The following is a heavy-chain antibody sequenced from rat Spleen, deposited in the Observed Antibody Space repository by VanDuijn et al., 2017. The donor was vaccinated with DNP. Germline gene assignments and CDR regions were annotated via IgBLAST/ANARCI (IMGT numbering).Heavy chain of an antibody. CDR3: ATHGTFVY. V-gene: IGHV5-25*01. D-gene: IGHD5-1*01. J-gene: IGHJ3*01. CDR1: GFIFSNYY. Sequence: EVQLVESGGGLVQPRGSMKLSCSASGFIFSNYYMAWVRQAPTKGLEWVASISSGGDNTHYRDSVKDRFTISRDNAKNALFLQMDSLRSEDTATYYCATHGTFVYWGQGTLVTVSS. CDR2: ISSGGDNT.